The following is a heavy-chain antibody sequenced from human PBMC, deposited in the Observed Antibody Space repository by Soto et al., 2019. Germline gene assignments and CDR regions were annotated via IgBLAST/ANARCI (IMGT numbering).Heavy chain of an antibody. V-gene: IGHV1-18*01. CDR3: ARTHGELRGSGSNEY. Sequence: QVKLVQSGTEMKKPGASVKVSCKASGYTFTAYGINWVRQAPGKGLEWMGWISNYNGNTNYAQRLQGRVTMTTDTTTTTAYMELRSLRSDDTAVYYCARTHGELRGSGSNEYWGQGNLVTVSS. J-gene: IGHJ4*02. D-gene: IGHD3-10*01. CDR1: GYTFTAYG. CDR2: ISNYNGNT.